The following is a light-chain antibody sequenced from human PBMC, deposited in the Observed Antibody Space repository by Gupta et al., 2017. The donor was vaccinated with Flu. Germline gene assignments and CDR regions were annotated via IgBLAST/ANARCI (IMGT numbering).Light chain of an antibody. V-gene: IGKV3-11*01. CDR2: DAS. CDR3: QKHSNWPPHT. CDR1: QSVNTY. J-gene: IGKJ2*01. Sequence: EIELTQSPATLSLSPGERATLSCRASQSVNTYLAWYQKKPGQAPRLLIYDASNRATGIPARFSGSGSGTDFTLTISSREPEDFAVYYCQKHSNWPPHTFGDGTKVEIK.